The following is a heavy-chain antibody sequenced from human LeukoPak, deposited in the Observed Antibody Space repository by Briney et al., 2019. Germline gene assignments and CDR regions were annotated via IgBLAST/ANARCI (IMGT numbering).Heavy chain of an antibody. CDR1: GGSISSYY. V-gene: IGHV4-59*01. CDR2: IYYSGST. CDR3: ARTYYYDSSGYPYFDY. D-gene: IGHD3-22*01. J-gene: IGHJ4*02. Sequence: PSETLSLTCTVSGGSISSYYWSWIRQPPGKGLEWIGYIYYSGSTNYNPSLKSRVTISVGTSKNQFSLKLSSVTAADTAVYYCARTYYYDSSGYPYFDYWGQGTLVTVSS.